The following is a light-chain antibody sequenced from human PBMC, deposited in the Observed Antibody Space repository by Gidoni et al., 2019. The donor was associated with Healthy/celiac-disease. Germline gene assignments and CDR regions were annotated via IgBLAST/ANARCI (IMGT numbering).Light chain of an antibody. CDR2: LGS. CDR1: QSLLHSNGYNY. Sequence: DIVMTQSPLSLPVTPGEPASISCRSSQSLLHSNGYNYLDWYLQKPGQSPQLLIYLGSNRASGVPDRFSGSGSGTDFSLKLSRVEAVDVWVYYCMQALQTPRTFXHXTKVEIQ. CDR3: MQALQTPRT. J-gene: IGKJ1*01. V-gene: IGKV2-28*01.